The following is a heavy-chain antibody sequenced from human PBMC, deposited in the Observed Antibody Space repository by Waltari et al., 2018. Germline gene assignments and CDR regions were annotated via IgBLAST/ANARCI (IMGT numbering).Heavy chain of an antibody. CDR3: AKDQAEWLVLDGYFDS. CDR1: GFNFSNYA. Sequence: EVQLLESGGDLELPGGSLRISCVGSGFNFSNYAMNWVRQAPGKGLEWVSTMSGTGDYTYYADSVKGRFTISRDNSKNTVFLHMNNLRVEDTAIYFCAKDQAEWLVLDGYFDSWGQGTPVTVSS. J-gene: IGHJ4*02. D-gene: IGHD6-19*01. V-gene: IGHV3-23*01. CDR2: MSGTGDYT.